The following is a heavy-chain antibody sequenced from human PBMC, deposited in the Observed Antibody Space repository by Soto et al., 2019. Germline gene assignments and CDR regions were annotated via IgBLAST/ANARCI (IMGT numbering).Heavy chain of an antibody. CDR3: AKDRSVDTRDWFDP. CDR1: GFTFGTYG. Sequence: GGSLRLSCAASGFTFGTYGMNWVRQAPGKGLEWVSGISGSGGNTYYTDSVKGRFTISRDNSKNTLYLQMNSLRADDTAVYYCAKDRSVDTRDWFDPWGQGTLVTVSS. J-gene: IGHJ5*02. V-gene: IGHV3-23*01. CDR2: ISGSGGNT. D-gene: IGHD5-18*01.